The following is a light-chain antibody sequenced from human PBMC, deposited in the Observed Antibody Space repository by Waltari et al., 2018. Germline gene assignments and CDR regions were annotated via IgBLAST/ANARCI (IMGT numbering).Light chain of an antibody. CDR2: AAS. Sequence: IVVTQSPASLSVSPGERATLSCRASQSVSTKLGWYQQSPGQAPRLLIYAASTRAIGIPARFSGGGSGTEFTLTISSLQSEDLGIYYCQQYEKWPTTFGQGTRLDSK. CDR3: QQYEKWPTT. CDR1: QSVSTK. J-gene: IGKJ5*01. V-gene: IGKV3-15*01.